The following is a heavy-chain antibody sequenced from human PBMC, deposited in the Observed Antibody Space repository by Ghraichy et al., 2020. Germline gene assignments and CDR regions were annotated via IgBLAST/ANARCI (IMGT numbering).Heavy chain of an antibody. CDR3: ASPSAYCSGGSCYSDYYYYGMDV. CDR1: GFTVSSNY. D-gene: IGHD2-15*01. J-gene: IGHJ6*02. Sequence: GGSLNISCAASGFTVSSNYMSWVRQAPGKGLEWVSVIYSGGSTYYADSVKGRFTISRDNSKNTLYLQMNSLRAEDTAVYYCASPSAYCSGGSCYSDYYYYGMDVWGQGTTVTVSS. CDR2: IYSGGST. V-gene: IGHV3-53*01.